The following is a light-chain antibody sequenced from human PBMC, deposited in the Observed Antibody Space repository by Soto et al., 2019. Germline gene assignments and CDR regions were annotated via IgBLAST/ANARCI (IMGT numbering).Light chain of an antibody. CDR1: QSVSSSY. J-gene: IGKJ2*01. CDR3: QQYGRSGYT. Sequence: EIVLTQSPGTLSLSPGERATLSCRASQSVSSSYLAWYQQKPGQAPRLLIYGASSRATGIPDRFSGSGSGTDFTLTINRLEPEDFAAYYCQQYGRSGYTFGQGTKLEIK. V-gene: IGKV3-20*01. CDR2: GAS.